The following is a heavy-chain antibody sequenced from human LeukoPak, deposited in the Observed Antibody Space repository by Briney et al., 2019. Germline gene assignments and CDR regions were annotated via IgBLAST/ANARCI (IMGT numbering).Heavy chain of an antibody. Sequence: GGSLRLSCAASGFTVSSNYMSWVRQAPGKGLEWVSIIYSGGSTFYADSVKGRFTFSRDNSKNTLYLQMNSLRPEDTAVYYCTKGENYDLDYWGQGTLVTVSS. CDR1: GFTVSSNY. V-gene: IGHV3-53*05. CDR2: IYSGGST. D-gene: IGHD3-3*01. J-gene: IGHJ4*02. CDR3: TKGENYDLDY.